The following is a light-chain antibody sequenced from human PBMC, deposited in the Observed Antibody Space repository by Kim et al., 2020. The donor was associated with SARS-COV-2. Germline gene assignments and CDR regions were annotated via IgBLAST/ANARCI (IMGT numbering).Light chain of an antibody. CDR2: DVS. Sequence: QSALTQPRSVSGSPGQSVTISCTGTSSDVGGSNYISWYQHHPGKAPKLMIYDVSKRPSGVPDRFSGSKSGNTASLTISGLRAEDEADYYCCSYAGSYTFVVFGGGTQLTVL. V-gene: IGLV2-11*01. J-gene: IGLJ2*01. CDR1: SSDVGGSNY. CDR3: CSYAGSYTFVV.